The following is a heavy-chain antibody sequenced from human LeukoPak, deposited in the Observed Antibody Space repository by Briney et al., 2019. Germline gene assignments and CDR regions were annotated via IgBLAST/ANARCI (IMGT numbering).Heavy chain of an antibody. Sequence: ASVKVSCKASGYTFTGYYMHWVRQAPGQGLEWMGIINPSGGSTSYAQKFQGRVTMTRDMSTSTVYMELSSLRSEDTAVYYCARDTSRTSCYDYWGQGTLVTVSS. D-gene: IGHD2-2*01. J-gene: IGHJ4*02. CDR1: GYTFTGYY. CDR2: INPSGGST. V-gene: IGHV1-46*01. CDR3: ARDTSRTSCYDY.